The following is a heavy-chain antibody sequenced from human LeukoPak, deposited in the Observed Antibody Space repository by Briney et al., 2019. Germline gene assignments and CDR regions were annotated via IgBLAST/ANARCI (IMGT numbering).Heavy chain of an antibody. CDR1: GYTFTSYD. J-gene: IGHJ6*02. CDR3: ARFWSGYYFYYYGMDV. Sequence: ASVKVYCKASGYTFTSYDINWVRQATGQGLEWMGWMNPNSGNTGYAQKFQGRVTMTRNTSISTAYMELSSLRSEDTAVYYCARFWSGYYFYYYGMDVWGQGTTVTVSS. D-gene: IGHD3-3*01. V-gene: IGHV1-8*01. CDR2: MNPNSGNT.